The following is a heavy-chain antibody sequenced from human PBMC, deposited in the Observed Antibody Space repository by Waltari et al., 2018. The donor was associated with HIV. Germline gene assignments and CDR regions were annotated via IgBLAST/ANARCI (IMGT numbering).Heavy chain of an antibody. V-gene: IGHV4-39*02. CDR3: ARGYCSSRACYTGSWFDP. Sequence: QLQLQESGPGLVTPSETVSLICTVSGGSISSNSYYWGWLRQPPGKGLEWIGSVYYSGSTYYNPSLKSRVTISVDTPKNHFSLKLTSMAATDSAVYYCARGYCSSRACYTGSWFDPWGQGTLVTVSS. D-gene: IGHD2-8*01. CDR1: GGSISSNSYY. J-gene: IGHJ5*02. CDR2: VYYSGST.